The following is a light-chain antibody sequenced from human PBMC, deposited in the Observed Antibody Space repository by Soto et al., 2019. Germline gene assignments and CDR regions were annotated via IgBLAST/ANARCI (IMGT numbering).Light chain of an antibody. CDR2: GAS. V-gene: IGKV3-20*01. Sequence: EIVLTQSPGTLSLSPGERATLSCWASQSVSNRYLAWYQQKPGQAPRLLIYGASSRATGIPDRFSGSGSGTDFTLTISRLEPEDFAVYYCQQYGSSPPTFGQGTKVEIK. CDR1: QSVSNRY. J-gene: IGKJ1*01. CDR3: QQYGSSPPT.